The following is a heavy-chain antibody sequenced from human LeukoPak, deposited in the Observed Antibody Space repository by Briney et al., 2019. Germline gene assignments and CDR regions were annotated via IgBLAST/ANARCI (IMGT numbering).Heavy chain of an antibody. CDR2: IYYSGST. CDR3: ARSLVLGYSDLIYYFDY. Sequence: SEALSLTCTVSGGSISSSSYYWGWIRQPPGKGLEWIGSIYYSGSTYYNPSLKSRVTISVDTSKNQFSLKLSSVTAADTAVYYCARSLVLGYSDLIYYFDYWGQGTLVTVSS. V-gene: IGHV4-39*01. CDR1: GGSISSSSYY. D-gene: IGHD3-9*01. J-gene: IGHJ4*02.